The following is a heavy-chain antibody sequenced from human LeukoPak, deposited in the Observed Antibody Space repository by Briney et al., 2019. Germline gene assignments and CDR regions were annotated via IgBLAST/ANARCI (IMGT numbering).Heavy chain of an antibody. CDR1: GDTFTSYY. V-gene: IGHV1-46*01. Sequence: GASVKVSCKASGDTFTSYYMHWVRHTPGQGLEWMGIINPSGGSTSYAQKFQGRVTMTRDTSTSTVYMELSSLRSEDTAVYYCARDRGYNWNYGAFDIWGQGTMVTVSS. D-gene: IGHD1-7*01. J-gene: IGHJ3*02. CDR3: ARDRGYNWNYGAFDI. CDR2: INPSGGST.